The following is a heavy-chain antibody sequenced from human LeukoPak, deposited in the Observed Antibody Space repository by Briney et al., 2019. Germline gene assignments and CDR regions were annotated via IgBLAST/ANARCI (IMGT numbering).Heavy chain of an antibody. CDR2: IWYDGSNK. J-gene: IGHJ3*02. V-gene: IGHV3-33*01. CDR3: ARDWSDDAFDI. CDR1: GFTFSSYG. Sequence: PGGSLRLSCAASGFTFSSYGMHWVRQAPGKGLEGVAVIWYDGSNKYYADSVKGRFTISRDNSKNTLYLQMNSLRAEDTAVYYCARDWSDDAFDIWGQGTMVTVSS.